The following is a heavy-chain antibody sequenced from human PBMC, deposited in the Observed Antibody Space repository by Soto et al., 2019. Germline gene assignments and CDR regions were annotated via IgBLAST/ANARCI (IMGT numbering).Heavy chain of an antibody. CDR2: ISGSGGNT. V-gene: IGHV3-23*01. J-gene: IGHJ4*02. CDR3: AQVRFKLVSGLFDY. Sequence: EVQLSESGGGLVQPGGSLRLSCAASGFTFSSYAMSWVRQAPGKGLEWVSAISGSGGNTYYADSVKGRFTISRANSKNTLHLQMTSRRAEATAVYYGAQVRFKLVSGLFDYWGQGTVVTVSS. CDR1: GFTFSSYA. D-gene: IGHD2-8*01.